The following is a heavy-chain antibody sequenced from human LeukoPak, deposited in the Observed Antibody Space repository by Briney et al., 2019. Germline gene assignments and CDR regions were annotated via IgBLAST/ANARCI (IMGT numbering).Heavy chain of an antibody. J-gene: IGHJ5*02. CDR2: INPSGGST. V-gene: IGHV1-46*01. CDR1: GGTFSSYA. CDR3: ARGGGYCSGGSCYQNWFDP. D-gene: IGHD2-15*01. Sequence: ASVKVSCKASGGTFSSYAISWVRQAPGQGLEWMGIINPSGGSTSYAQKFQGRVTMTRDTSTSTVYMELSSLRSEDTAVYYCARGGGYCSGGSCYQNWFDPWGQGTLVTVSS.